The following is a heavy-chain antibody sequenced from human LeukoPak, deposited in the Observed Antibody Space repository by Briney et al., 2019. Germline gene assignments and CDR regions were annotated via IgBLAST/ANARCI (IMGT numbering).Heavy chain of an antibody. CDR1: GASISSSSYY. V-gene: IGHV4-39*01. Sequence: SETLSLTCSVSGASISSSSYYWGWIRQPPGKGLEWIGSIHYTGSTYYNPSLKSRVTISVDTSKNQFSLKLSSVTAADTAVYYCAGGGQEGYNYPYFDSWDQGTQVTVSS. J-gene: IGHJ4*02. CDR2: IHYTGST. CDR3: AGGGQEGYNYPYFDS. D-gene: IGHD5-24*01.